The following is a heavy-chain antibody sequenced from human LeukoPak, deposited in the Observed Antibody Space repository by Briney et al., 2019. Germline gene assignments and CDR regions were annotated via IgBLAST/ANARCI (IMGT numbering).Heavy chain of an antibody. V-gene: IGHV4-39*02. J-gene: IGHJ4*02. CDR2: IYYSGDT. D-gene: IGHD3-10*01. CDR1: GGSITSPENY. Sequence: PSETLSLTCTVSGGSITSPENYWGWVRQPPGKGLEWIGNIYYSGDTYYNSSLRSRVTLSVDTSQNHFSLRLTSMTAADTAVYYCARSNYYGSGSYSHWGQGTLVTVSS. CDR3: ARSNYYGSGSYSH.